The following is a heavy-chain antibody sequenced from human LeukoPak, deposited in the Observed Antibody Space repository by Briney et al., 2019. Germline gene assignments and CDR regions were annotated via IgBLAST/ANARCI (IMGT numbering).Heavy chain of an antibody. CDR3: ARHVGISF. CDR2: IREDGTEK. CDR1: GFRFNTFW. V-gene: IGHV3-7*01. D-gene: IGHD7-27*01. J-gene: IGHJ4*02. Sequence: GGSLRLSCAASGFRFNTFWMTWVRQAPGKGLEWVANIREDGTEKNYVDSVKGRFTISRDNAKNSLFLQMSNLRDDDTAIYYCARHVGISFWGQGTQVTVSS.